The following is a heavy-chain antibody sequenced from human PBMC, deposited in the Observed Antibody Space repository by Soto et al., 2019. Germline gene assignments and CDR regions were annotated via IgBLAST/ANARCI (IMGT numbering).Heavy chain of an antibody. CDR2: INSDGSST. CDR1: GFTFSSYW. D-gene: IGHD1-26*01. CDR3: TRAKWERLGGDY. J-gene: IGHJ4*02. Sequence: EVQLVESGGGLVQPGGSLRLSCAASGFTFSSYWMHWVRQAPGKGLVWVSRINSDGSSTSYADSVKGRFHLQRQRQEHAVSANAEDTAVYYCTRAKWERLGGDYWGQVTLVTVAS. V-gene: IGHV3-74*01.